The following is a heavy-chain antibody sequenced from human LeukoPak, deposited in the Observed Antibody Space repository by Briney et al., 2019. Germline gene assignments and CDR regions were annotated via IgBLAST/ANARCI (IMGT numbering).Heavy chain of an antibody. CDR3: AKNIYSSSWYGSDYFDY. Sequence: GGSLRLSCSASGFALNTYSINWVRQAPGMGLEWISYTSVTGEWMYYADSVKGRFTMSRDNSKNTLYLQMNSLRAEDTAVYYCAKNIYSSSWYGSDYFDYWGRGTLVTVSS. CDR2: TSVTGEWM. D-gene: IGHD6-13*01. CDR1: GFALNTYS. V-gene: IGHV3-48*01. J-gene: IGHJ4*02.